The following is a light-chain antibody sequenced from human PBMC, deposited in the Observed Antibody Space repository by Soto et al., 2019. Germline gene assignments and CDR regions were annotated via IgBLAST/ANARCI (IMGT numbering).Light chain of an antibody. V-gene: IGKV1-5*03. CDR2: KAS. J-gene: IGKJ1*01. Sequence: DIQMTQSPSTLSGSVGDRVTITCRASQTISSWLAWYQQKPGKAPKLLIYKASTLKSGVPSRFSGSGSGTEFTFTISSLQPDDFATYYCQYYNSYSEAFGQGTKVALK. CDR3: QYYNSYSEA. CDR1: QTISSW.